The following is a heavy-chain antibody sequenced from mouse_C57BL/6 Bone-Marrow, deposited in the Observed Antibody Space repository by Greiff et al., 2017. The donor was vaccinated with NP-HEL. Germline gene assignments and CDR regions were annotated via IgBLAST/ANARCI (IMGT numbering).Heavy chain of an antibody. CDR3: TIITTVVSFDY. Sequence: EVQGVESGEGLVKPGGSLKLSCAASGFTFSSYAMSWVRQTPEKRLEWVAYISSGGDYIYYADTVKGRFTISRDNARNTLYLQMSSLKSEDTAMYYCTIITTVVSFDYWGQGTTLTVSS. J-gene: IGHJ2*01. V-gene: IGHV5-9-1*02. CDR1: GFTFSSYA. D-gene: IGHD1-1*01. CDR2: ISSGGDYI.